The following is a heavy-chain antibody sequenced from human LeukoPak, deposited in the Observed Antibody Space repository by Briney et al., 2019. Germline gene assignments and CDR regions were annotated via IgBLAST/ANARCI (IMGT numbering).Heavy chain of an antibody. V-gene: IGHV1-8*03. D-gene: IGHD3-22*01. J-gene: IGHJ3*02. CDR1: GYTFTSYD. CDR3: ARGLSGFTMIVVGAFDI. Sequence: GASVKVSCKASGYTFTSYDINWVRQATGQGLEWMGWMNPNSGNTGYAQKFQGRVTITRNTSISTAYMELSSLRSEDTAVYYCARGLSGFTMIVVGAFDIWGQGTMVTVSS. CDR2: MNPNSGNT.